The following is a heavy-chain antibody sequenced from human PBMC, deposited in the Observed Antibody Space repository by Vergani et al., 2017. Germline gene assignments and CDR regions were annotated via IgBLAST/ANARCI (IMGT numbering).Heavy chain of an antibody. D-gene: IGHD6-6*01. Sequence: QVQLVESGGGVVQPGRSLRLSCAASGFTFSSYGMHWVRQAPGKGLEWVAVIWYDGSNKYYADSVKGRFTISRDNSKNTLYLQMNSLRAEDTAVYYCARDSNRSYYSGSVGYFDYWGQGTLVTVSS. CDR1: GFTFSSYG. V-gene: IGHV3-33*01. CDR2: IWYDGSNK. CDR3: ARDSNRSYYSGSVGYFDY. J-gene: IGHJ4*02.